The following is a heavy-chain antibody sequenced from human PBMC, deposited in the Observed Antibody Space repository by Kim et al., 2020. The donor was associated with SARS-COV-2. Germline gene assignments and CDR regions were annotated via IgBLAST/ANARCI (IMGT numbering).Heavy chain of an antibody. D-gene: IGHD6-6*01. Sequence: GAEYANNFQDSVTLTRDTSISTVYMELRRLRSDDTAFYYCARGLLVSSFDYWGQGTVVTVSS. CDR2: GA. V-gene: IGHV1-2*07. J-gene: IGHJ4*02. CDR3: ARGLLVSSFDY.